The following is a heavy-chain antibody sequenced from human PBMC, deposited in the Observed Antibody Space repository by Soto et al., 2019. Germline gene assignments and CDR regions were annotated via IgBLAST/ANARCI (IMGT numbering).Heavy chain of an antibody. Sequence: QPGGSLRLSCAASGFTFSSYGMHWVRQAPGKGLEWVAVIWYDGSNKYYADSAKGRFTISRDNSKNTLYLQMNSLRAEDTAVYYCARDGYCSGGSCYSVPVFDYWGQGTLVTVSS. V-gene: IGHV3-33*01. CDR3: ARDGYCSGGSCYSVPVFDY. D-gene: IGHD2-15*01. CDR2: IWYDGSNK. CDR1: GFTFSSYG. J-gene: IGHJ4*02.